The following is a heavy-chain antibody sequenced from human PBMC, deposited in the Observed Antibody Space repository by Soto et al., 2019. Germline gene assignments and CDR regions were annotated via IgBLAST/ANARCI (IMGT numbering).Heavy chain of an antibody. CDR2: SIPIFGTA. Sequence: QVQLVQSGAEVKKPGSSVKVSCKASGGTFNNYPITWVRQAPGEGLEWMGGSIPIFGTANYAQKFHGRVTISVDESTSTAYMELSSLRSEDTAVYYCARGRGYSGDDHYYYFGMDVWGQGTTVTVSS. D-gene: IGHD5-12*01. CDR3: ARGRGYSGDDHYYYFGMDV. J-gene: IGHJ6*02. CDR1: GGTFNNYP. V-gene: IGHV1-69*01.